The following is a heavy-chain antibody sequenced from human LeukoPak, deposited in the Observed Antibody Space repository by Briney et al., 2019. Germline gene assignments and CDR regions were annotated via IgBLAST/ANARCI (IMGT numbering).Heavy chain of an antibody. CDR2: INPNSGGT. V-gene: IGHV1-2*02. D-gene: IGHD1-26*01. J-gene: IGHJ3*02. Sequence: ASVKVSCKASGYTFTGYYMHWVRQAPGQGLEWMGWINPNSGGTNYAQKFQGRVTMTRDTSISTAYMELSRLRSDDTAVYCCARDVYSGSYFDAFDIWGQGTMVTVSS. CDR3: ARDVYSGSYFDAFDI. CDR1: GYTFTGYY.